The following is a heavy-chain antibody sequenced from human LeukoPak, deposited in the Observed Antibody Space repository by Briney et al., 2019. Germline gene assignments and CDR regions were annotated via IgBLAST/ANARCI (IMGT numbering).Heavy chain of an antibody. CDR1: GFTVSSNY. Sequence: GGSLRLSCAASGFTVSSNYMSWVRQAPGKGLEWVSFIFSGGNTYYADSVKGRFTISRHNSGNTLYLQMNSLRAEDTAVYYCARVGPGYTYVYGAPYYFDSWGQGTLVTVSS. CDR2: IFSGGNT. J-gene: IGHJ4*02. V-gene: IGHV3-53*04. D-gene: IGHD5-18*01. CDR3: ARVGPGYTYVYGAPYYFDS.